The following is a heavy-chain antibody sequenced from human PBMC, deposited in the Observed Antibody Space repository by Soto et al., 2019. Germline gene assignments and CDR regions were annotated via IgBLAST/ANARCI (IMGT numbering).Heavy chain of an antibody. J-gene: IGHJ5*02. D-gene: IGHD3-10*01. V-gene: IGHV4-34*01. CDR2: INHSGST. CDR1: GGSFSGYY. CDR3: ARISRRAYYYGSGSQFNWFDP. Sequence: PSETLSLTCAVYGGSFSGYYLSWIRQPPGKGLEWIGEINHSGSTNYNPSLKSRVTISVDTSKNQFSLKLSSVTAADTAVYYCARISRRAYYYGSGSQFNWFDPWGQGTLVTVSS.